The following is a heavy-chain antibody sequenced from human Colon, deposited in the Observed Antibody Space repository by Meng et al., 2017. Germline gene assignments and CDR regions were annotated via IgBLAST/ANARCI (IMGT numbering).Heavy chain of an antibody. CDR2: IQSSGNT. CDR1: CGSIKSADYY. D-gene: IGHD2-15*01. V-gene: IGHV4-30-4*01. Sequence: QLQTAGPGVVKPSPTLSLHVRIFCGSIKSADYYRHWIRQSPGKGLEWIGYIQSSGNTYYPPSLKSRLTMSLDTSKNQSSLRLTFATADDTAEYYSASNPGIPVARTFDLWGQGTLVTVSS. CDR3: ASNPGIPVARTFDL. J-gene: IGHJ5*02.